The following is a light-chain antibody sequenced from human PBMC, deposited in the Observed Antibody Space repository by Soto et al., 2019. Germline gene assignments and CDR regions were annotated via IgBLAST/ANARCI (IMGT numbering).Light chain of an antibody. J-gene: IGKJ5*01. Sequence: EIVLTQSPATLSLSPEERATLSCRASESVSTSLIWYQQRPGQPPRLLIYDASNRDTGIPARFSSSGSGTDFTLTIISLEPEDFAVYYCQHRKNWPITFDQGTRLEI. V-gene: IGKV3-11*01. CDR1: ESVSTS. CDR2: DAS. CDR3: QHRKNWPIT.